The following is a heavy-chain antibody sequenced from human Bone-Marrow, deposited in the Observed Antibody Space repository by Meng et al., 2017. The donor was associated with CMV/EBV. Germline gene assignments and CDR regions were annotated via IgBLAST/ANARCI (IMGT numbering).Heavy chain of an antibody. D-gene: IGHD3-3*01. CDR3: AKAGSRGYDFWSGYGNWFDP. CDR1: GFTFDDYG. Sequence: SLKISCAASGFTFDDYGMSWVRQAPGKGLEWVSGISWNSGSIGYADSVKGRFTISRDNAKNSLYLQMNSLRAEDTALYYCAKAGSRGYDFWSGYGNWFDPWGQGTLVTVSS. J-gene: IGHJ5*02. CDR2: ISWNSGSI. V-gene: IGHV3-9*01.